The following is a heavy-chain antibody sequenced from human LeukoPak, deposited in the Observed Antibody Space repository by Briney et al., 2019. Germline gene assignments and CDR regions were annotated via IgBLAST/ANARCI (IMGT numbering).Heavy chain of an antibody. CDR1: GFTVSSNY. V-gene: IGHV3-53*01. CDR3: ARGSSGYYSYFDS. J-gene: IGHJ4*02. D-gene: IGHD3-22*01. Sequence: PGGSLRLSCAASGFTVSSNYMSWVRQAPGKGLEWVSILYTGGGTYYADSVKSRFTISRDDSKNTLFLQMSSLRAEDTAVYYCARGSSGYYSYFDSWGQGTLVTVSA. CDR2: LYTGGGT.